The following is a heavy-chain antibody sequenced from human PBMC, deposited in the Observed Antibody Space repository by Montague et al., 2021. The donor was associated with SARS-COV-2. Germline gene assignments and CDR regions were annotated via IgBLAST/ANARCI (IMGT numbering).Heavy chain of an antibody. CDR3: ARTSKLRESTTGNYYYHAMDV. J-gene: IGHJ6*02. CDR2: VYNAGTT. CDR1: GGSISGSSYY. V-gene: IGHV4-39*01. D-gene: IGHD3-16*01. Sequence: SETLSLTCTVSGGSISGSSYYWGWIRQPPGKGLEWIGNVYNAGTTYYNPSLKSRVTISVDTPKNQFSLNMASVTAADTAVYYCARTSKLRESTTGNYYYHAMDVWGQGTTVTVSS.